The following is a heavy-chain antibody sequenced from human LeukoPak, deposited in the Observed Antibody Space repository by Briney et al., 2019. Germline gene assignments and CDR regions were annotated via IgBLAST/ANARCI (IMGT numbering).Heavy chain of an antibody. V-gene: IGHV3-23*01. Sequence: GGSLRLSCGASGFTFSTYAMTWVRQAPGKGLEWVSSISAGGGGTSNADSVKGRFTISRDNSKNTLYLQMNSLTAEDTAVYYCAKRSRTEYYFDSWGQGTLVTDSS. CDR3: AKRSRTEYYFDS. CDR1: GFTFSTYA. CDR2: ISAGGGGT. J-gene: IGHJ4*02.